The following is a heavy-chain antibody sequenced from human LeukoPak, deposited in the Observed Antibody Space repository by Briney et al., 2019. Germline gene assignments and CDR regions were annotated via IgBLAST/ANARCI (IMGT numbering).Heavy chain of an antibody. V-gene: IGHV3-7*01. D-gene: IGHD3-16*02. CDR1: GFSFSNNW. J-gene: IGHJ4*02. Sequence: GGSLRLSCAASGFSFSNNWMFWVRQAPGKGLEWVATMNQDGRERFYVDFVKGRFTISRDNTKNSLYLQMNSLRAEDTAMYFCATGTYRERFYSWGQGTLVTVSS. CDR3: ATGTYRERFYS. CDR2: MNQDGRER.